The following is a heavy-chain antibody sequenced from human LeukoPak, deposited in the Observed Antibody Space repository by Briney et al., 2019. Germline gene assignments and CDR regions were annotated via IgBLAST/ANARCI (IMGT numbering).Heavy chain of an antibody. Sequence: SETLSLTCTVSGGSISSYYWSWIRQPAGKGLEWIGRIYTSGSTNYNPSLKSRVTMSVDTSKNQFSLKLSSVTAADTAVYYCARTIAAAGTNWFDPWGQGTLVTVPS. CDR2: IYTSGST. CDR1: GGSISSYY. J-gene: IGHJ5*02. CDR3: ARTIAAAGTNWFDP. D-gene: IGHD6-13*01. V-gene: IGHV4-4*07.